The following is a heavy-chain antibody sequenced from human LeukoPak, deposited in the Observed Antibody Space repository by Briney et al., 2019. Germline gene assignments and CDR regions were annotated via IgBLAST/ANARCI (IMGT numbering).Heavy chain of an antibody. CDR2: ISYDGSNK. Sequence: PGRSLRLSCAASGFTFSCYAMHWVRQAPGKGPEWVAVISYDGSNKYYADSVRGRFTISRDNSKNTLYLQMNSLSAEDTAVYYCAGQYYNILTGHYTSIDYWGQGTLVTVSS. J-gene: IGHJ4*02. V-gene: IGHV3-30*04. CDR1: GFTFSCYA. CDR3: AGQYYNILTGHYTSIDY. D-gene: IGHD3-9*01.